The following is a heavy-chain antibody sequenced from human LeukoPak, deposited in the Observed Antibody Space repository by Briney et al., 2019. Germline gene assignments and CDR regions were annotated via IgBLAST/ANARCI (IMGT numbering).Heavy chain of an antibody. J-gene: IGHJ3*02. V-gene: IGHV3-23*01. D-gene: IGHD6-19*01. CDR3: AKDQGYSSAWYSRDGSDM. CDR2: IGGSGVNT. CDR1: GFTFSGYA. Sequence: GGSLRLSCAASGFTFSGYAMSWVRQAPGKGLEWVSAIGGSGVNTYYADSAKGRFTISRDNSKSTLYLQMNSLRGEDTAVYYCAKDQGYSSAWYSRDGSDMWGQGTMVTVSS.